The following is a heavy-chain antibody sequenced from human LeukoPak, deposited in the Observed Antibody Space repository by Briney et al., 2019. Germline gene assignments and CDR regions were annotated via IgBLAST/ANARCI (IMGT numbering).Heavy chain of an antibody. D-gene: IGHD1-26*01. V-gene: IGHV3-53*01. Sequence: GGSLRLSCAASGFTVSSNYMSWVRQAPGKGLEWVSVIYSGGSTYYADSVKGRFTISRDNSKNTLYLQMNSRRAEDTAVYYCATPRRYSGSYYDFDYWGQGTLVTVSS. CDR2: IYSGGST. CDR3: ATPRRYSGSYYDFDY. CDR1: GFTVSSNY. J-gene: IGHJ4*02.